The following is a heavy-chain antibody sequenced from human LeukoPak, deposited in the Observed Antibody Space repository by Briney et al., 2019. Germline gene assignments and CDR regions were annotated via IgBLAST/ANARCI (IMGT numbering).Heavy chain of an antibody. V-gene: IGHV3-74*01. CDR3: ARALDGSGSRSFDY. D-gene: IGHD3-10*01. CDR2: IYSDGSST. CDR1: GFTFSSYW. J-gene: IGHJ4*02. Sequence: GGSLRLSCAASGFTFSSYWMHWVRQAPGKGLVGVSRIYSDGSSTNYADSVKGRFTISRDNSKNTLYLQMNSLRAEDTAVYYCARALDGSGSRSFDYWGQGTLVTVSS.